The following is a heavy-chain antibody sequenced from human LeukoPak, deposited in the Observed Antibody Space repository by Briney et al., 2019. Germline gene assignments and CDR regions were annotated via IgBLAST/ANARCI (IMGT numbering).Heavy chain of an antibody. CDR2: IKQDGSEK. Sequence: GGSLRLSCAASGFTFSSYWMSWVRQAPGEGLEWVANIKQDGSEKYYVDSVKGRFTISRDNSKNTLYLQMNSLRAEDTAVYYCGKDRTSQYFFGSGSSFEDWGQGTLVTVSS. D-gene: IGHD3-10*01. CDR3: GKDRTSQYFFGSGSSFED. V-gene: IGHV3-7*01. J-gene: IGHJ4*02. CDR1: GFTFSSYW.